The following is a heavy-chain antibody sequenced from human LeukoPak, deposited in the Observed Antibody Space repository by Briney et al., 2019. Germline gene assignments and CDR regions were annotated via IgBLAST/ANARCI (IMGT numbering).Heavy chain of an antibody. CDR2: IYTSGST. J-gene: IGHJ6*03. CDR1: GGSISSYY. V-gene: IGHV4-4*07. Sequence: SETLSLTCTVSGGSISSYYWSWIRQPAGKGLEWIGRIYTSGSTNYNPSLKSRVTMSVDTSKNQFSLKLSSVTAADTAVYYCARDMWAQLGYYYMDVWGKGTTVTVSS. D-gene: IGHD6-6*01. CDR3: ARDMWAQLGYYYMDV.